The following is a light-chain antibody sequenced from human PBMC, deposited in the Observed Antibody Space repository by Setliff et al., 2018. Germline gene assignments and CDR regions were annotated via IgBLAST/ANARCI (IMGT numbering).Light chain of an antibody. V-gene: IGLV2-8*01. CDR1: SSDVGGYNY. J-gene: IGLJ1*01. CDR3: SSYAGSNNPYV. Sequence: SALTQPPSASGSPGQSVTISCTGISSDVGGYNYVSWYQQHPGKAPKLMIYEVSKRPSGVPDRFSGSKSGNTASLTVSGLQAEDEADYYCSSYAGSNNPYVFGTGTKVTVL. CDR2: EVS.